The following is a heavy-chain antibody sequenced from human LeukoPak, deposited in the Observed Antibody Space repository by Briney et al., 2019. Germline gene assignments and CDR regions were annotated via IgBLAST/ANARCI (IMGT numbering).Heavy chain of an antibody. D-gene: IGHD3-3*01. J-gene: IGHJ5*02. CDR3: LYSRYRNFWNGYIPEGS. CDR2: IIPASGKS. Sequence: ASVKVSCKDSGNTFNNYGVGWVRQAPRQGLVWRGGIIPASGKSTYAQKFQGRVTFTADDSTKTVYMDLSSLRSDDTAVYYCLYSRYRNFWNGYIPEGSWGQGTLVTVSS. CDR1: GNTFNNYG. V-gene: IGHV1-69*13.